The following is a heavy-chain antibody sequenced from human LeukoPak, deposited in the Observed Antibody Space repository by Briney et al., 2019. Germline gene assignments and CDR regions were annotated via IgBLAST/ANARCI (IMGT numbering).Heavy chain of an antibody. Sequence: SETLSLTCTVSGGSISSYYWSWVRQPPGKGLEWTGYIYYSGSTNYNPSLKSRVTISVDTSKNQFSLKLSSVTAADTAVYYCARDGGYSSSWYGYNWFDPWGQGTLVTVSS. V-gene: IGHV4-59*01. J-gene: IGHJ5*02. CDR1: GGSISSYY. CDR2: IYYSGST. CDR3: ARDGGYSSSWYGYNWFDP. D-gene: IGHD6-13*01.